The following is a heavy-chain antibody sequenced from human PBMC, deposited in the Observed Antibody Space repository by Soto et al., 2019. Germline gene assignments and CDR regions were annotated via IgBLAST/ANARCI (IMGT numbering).Heavy chain of an antibody. Sequence: GGSLRLSCAASGFTFSSYSMNWVRQAPGKGLEWVSSISSSSSYIYYADSVKGRFTISRDNAKNSLYLQMNSLRAEDTAVYYCATDFISPPNYYYYYGMDVWGQGTTVTVSS. CDR3: ATDFISPPNYYYYYGMDV. V-gene: IGHV3-21*01. CDR2: ISSSSSYI. D-gene: IGHD3-10*01. CDR1: GFTFSSYS. J-gene: IGHJ6*02.